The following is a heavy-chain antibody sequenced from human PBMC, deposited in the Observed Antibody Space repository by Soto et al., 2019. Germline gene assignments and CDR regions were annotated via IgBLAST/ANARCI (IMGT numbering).Heavy chain of an antibody. CDR1: GFTFSSYA. J-gene: IGHJ6*02. D-gene: IGHD4-17*01. CDR3: AKFYYGDYSYYYYGMDV. V-gene: IGHV3-23*01. Sequence: EVQVLESGGGLVQPGGSLRLSCAASGFTFSSYAMSWVSQAPGKGLEWVSAISGSGDSTRYADSVQGRFTISRDTSKHTLYRQMNSLRAEDTAVYYCAKFYYGDYSYYYYGMDVWGQGTTVTVSS. CDR2: ISGSGDST.